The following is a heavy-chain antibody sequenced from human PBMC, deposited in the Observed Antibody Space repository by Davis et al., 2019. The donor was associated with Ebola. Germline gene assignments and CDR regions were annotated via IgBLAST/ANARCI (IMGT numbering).Heavy chain of an antibody. CDR3: ARVPPVYYYGMDV. CDR1: GGSFSGYY. J-gene: IGHJ6*02. V-gene: IGHV4-59*01. CDR2: IYYSGST. Sequence: SETLSLTCAVYGGSFSGYYWSWIRQPPGKGLEWIGYIYYSGSTNYNPSLKSRVTISVDTSKNQFSLKLSSVTAADTAVYYCARVPPVYYYGMDVWGQGTTVTVSS.